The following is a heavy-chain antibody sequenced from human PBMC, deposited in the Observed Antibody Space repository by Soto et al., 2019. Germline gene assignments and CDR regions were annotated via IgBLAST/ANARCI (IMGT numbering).Heavy chain of an antibody. J-gene: IGHJ4*02. CDR1: GYTFTSYA. D-gene: IGHD1-7*01. Sequence: ASVKVSCKASGYTFTSYAMHWVRQAPGQRLEWMGWINAGNGNTKYSQKFQGRVTITRDTSASTAYMELSSLRSEDTAVYYCARIRGGLNWNSHPGKYYFDYWGQGTLVTVSS. CDR3: ARIRGGLNWNSHPGKYYFDY. V-gene: IGHV1-3*01. CDR2: INAGNGNT.